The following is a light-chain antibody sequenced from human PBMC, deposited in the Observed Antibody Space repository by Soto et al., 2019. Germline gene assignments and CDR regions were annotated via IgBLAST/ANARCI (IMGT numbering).Light chain of an antibody. V-gene: IGKV3-20*01. CDR1: QSVSSSY. Sequence: EIVLTQSPATLSLSPGKRATLSCRASQSVSSSYLAWYQQKPGQAPRLLIHGASSRATGIPDRFSGGGSGTDFTPTISRLEPEDFAVYYCQQFSSYPLTFGGGTKVDIK. J-gene: IGKJ4*01. CDR2: GAS. CDR3: QQFSSYPLT.